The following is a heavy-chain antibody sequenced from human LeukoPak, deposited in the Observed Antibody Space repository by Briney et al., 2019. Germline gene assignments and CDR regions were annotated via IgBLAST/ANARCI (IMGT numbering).Heavy chain of an antibody. CDR1: GYTFTGYY. Sequence: SVKASCKASGYTFTGYYMHWVRQAPGQGLEWMGWINPNSGGTNYAQKFQGRVTMTRDTSISTAYMELSRLRSDDTAVYYCARDHGSGIAPDYWGQGTLVTVSS. CDR3: ARDHGSGIAPDY. J-gene: IGHJ4*02. CDR2: INPNSGGT. V-gene: IGHV1-2*02. D-gene: IGHD3-10*01.